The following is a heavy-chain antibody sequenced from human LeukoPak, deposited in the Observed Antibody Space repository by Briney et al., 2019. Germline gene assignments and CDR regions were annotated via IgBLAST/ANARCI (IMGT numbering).Heavy chain of an antibody. J-gene: IGHJ5*02. CDR1: VFTLSSTY. CDR3: ARERLRLFDP. Sequence: GGSLRLSCSASVFTLSSTYMSWVRQAPGKGLGLVSVISSGGSTYYADYQKGRFTIYRDNSKNTLYLQMNSLRAEDTAVYYCARERLRLFDPWGQGTLVTVSS. D-gene: IGHD3-16*01. CDR2: ISSGGST. V-gene: IGHV3-53*01.